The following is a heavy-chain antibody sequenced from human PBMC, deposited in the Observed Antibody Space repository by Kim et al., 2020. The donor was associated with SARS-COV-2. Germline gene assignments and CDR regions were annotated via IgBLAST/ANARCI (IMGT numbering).Heavy chain of an antibody. D-gene: IGHD3-22*01. V-gene: IGHV4-34*01. Sequence: SETLSLTCAVYGGSFSGYYWSWIRQPPGKGLEWIGEINHSGSTNYNPSLKSRVTISVDTSKNQFSLKLSSVTAADTAVDYCARVLSYDSSPFDYWGQGTL. CDR2: INHSGST. CDR3: ARVLSYDSSPFDY. J-gene: IGHJ4*02. CDR1: GGSFSGYY.